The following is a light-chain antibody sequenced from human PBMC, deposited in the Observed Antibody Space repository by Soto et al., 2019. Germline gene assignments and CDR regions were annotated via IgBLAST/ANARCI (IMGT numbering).Light chain of an antibody. CDR3: QQYNKWPPIT. V-gene: IGKV3-15*01. CDR2: GAS. CDR1: QSVSSN. J-gene: IGKJ5*01. Sequence: IGIRQSLATLSVYPGERVALSCRASQSVSSNLAWYQQKPGQAPRLLIFGASTRATGIPARFSGSGSGTEFTLTISSLQSEDFAVYYCQQYNKWPPITFGQGTRLEIK.